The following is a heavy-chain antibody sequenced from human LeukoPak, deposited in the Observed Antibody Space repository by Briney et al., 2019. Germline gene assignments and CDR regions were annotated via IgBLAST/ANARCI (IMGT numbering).Heavy chain of an antibody. CDR3: ARGGRDGYNYFDY. D-gene: IGHD5-24*01. CDR2: ISGSGGST. J-gene: IGHJ4*02. CDR1: GFTFSSYA. Sequence: GGSLSLSCAASGFTFSSYAMSWVRQAPGKGLEWVSAISGSGGSTYYADSVKGRFTISRDNSKNTLYLQMNSLRAEDTAVYYCARGGRDGYNYFDYWGQGTLVTVSS. V-gene: IGHV3-23*01.